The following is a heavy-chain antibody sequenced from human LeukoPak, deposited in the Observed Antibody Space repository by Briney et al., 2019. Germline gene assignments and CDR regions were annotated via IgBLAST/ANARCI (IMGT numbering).Heavy chain of an antibody. CDR1: GFTFSSYW. CDR2: IKQGGSEK. J-gene: IGHJ3*02. Sequence: GGSLRLSCAASGFTFSSYWMSWVRQAPGKGLEGVANIKQGGSEKHYVDSVKGRFTISRDNAKNSLYLQMNSLRAEDTAVYYCARAILRWNAFDIWGQGTMVTVSS. V-gene: IGHV3-7*05. D-gene: IGHD4-23*01. CDR3: ARAILRWNAFDI.